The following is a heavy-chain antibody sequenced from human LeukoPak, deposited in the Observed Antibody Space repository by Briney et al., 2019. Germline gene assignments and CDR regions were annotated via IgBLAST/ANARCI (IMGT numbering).Heavy chain of an antibody. Sequence: ASVKVSCKASGYTFTGYYMHWVRQAPGQGLEWMGWMNPRSANTGYAQKFQGRATMTRNSSISTAYMELTSLRYEDTAVYYCARGPYWGQGTLVTVSS. J-gene: IGHJ4*02. CDR3: ARGPY. CDR1: GYTFTGYY. CDR2: MNPRSANT. V-gene: IGHV1-8*02.